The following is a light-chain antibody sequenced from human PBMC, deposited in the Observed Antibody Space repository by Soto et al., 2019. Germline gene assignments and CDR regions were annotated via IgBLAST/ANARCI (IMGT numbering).Light chain of an antibody. Sequence: QSVLTQPASVSGSPGQSITISCTGTSSDVGGYNYVSWYQQHPGKAPKLMNYDVSNRPSGFSNRFSGSKSGNTASLTISGLQAEDEADYYCSSYTSSSTYVFGTGTKVTVL. CDR3: SSYTSSSTYV. J-gene: IGLJ1*01. CDR2: DVS. V-gene: IGLV2-14*01. CDR1: SSDVGGYNY.